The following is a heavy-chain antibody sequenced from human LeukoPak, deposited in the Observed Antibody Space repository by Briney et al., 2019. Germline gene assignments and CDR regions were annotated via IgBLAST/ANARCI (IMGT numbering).Heavy chain of an antibody. CDR1: GFTFSSYA. D-gene: IGHD2-2*01. CDR2: ISGSGGRT. V-gene: IGHV3-23*01. Sequence: GGSLRLSCAASGFTFSSYAMSWVRQAPGKGLEWVSSISGSGGRTYYADSVKGRFTISRDNSKNTLYLQMNSLRAEDTAVYYCAKPRGYANGFDYWGQGTLVTVSS. CDR3: AKPRGYANGFDY. J-gene: IGHJ4*02.